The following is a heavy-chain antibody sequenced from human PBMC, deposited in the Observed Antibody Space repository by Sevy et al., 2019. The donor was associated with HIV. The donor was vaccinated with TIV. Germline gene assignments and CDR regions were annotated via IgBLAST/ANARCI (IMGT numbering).Heavy chain of an antibody. CDR2: INPDSGDT. CDR1: GYTFTGYH. CDR3: ARSFCTDTTCFYYFDH. J-gene: IGHJ4*02. Sequence: ATVKVSCKASGYTFTGYHMHCLRQAPGQGLEWMGWINPDSGDTKYAQKFQGRVTMTRDTSISTAYMELRRLRSDDTAVYYCARSFCTDTTCFYYFDHWGQGTLVTVSS. D-gene: IGHD2-2*01. V-gene: IGHV1-2*02.